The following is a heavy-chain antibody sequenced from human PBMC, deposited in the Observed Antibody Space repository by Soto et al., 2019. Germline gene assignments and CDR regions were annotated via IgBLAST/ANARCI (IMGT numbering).Heavy chain of an antibody. Sequence: SETLSLTCTVSGGSISSGDYYWSWIRQPPGKGLEWIGYIYYSGSTYYNPSLKSRVTIAVDTSKNQFSLKLSSVTAADTAGYYCARTGLVSSGWYVWGHRTLVTVSS. CDR1: GGSISSGDYY. J-gene: IGHJ4*01. CDR2: IYYSGST. V-gene: IGHV4-30-4*01. CDR3: ARTGLVSSGWYV. D-gene: IGHD6-19*01.